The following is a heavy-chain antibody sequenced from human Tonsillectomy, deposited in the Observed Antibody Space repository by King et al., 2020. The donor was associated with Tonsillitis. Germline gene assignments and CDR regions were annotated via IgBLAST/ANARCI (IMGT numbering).Heavy chain of an antibody. CDR2: ISSSSSTI. J-gene: IGHJ4*02. D-gene: IGHD2-8*01. CDR3: AGRVY. V-gene: IGHV3-48*01. CDR1: GFTFSSYS. Sequence: VQLVESGGGLVQPGGSLRLSFAASGFTFSSYSMNWVRQAPGKGLEGVSYISSSSSTIYYADSVKGRFTISRDNAKNSLDLQMNSLRAEDTAVYYCAGRVYWGQGTLVTVSS.